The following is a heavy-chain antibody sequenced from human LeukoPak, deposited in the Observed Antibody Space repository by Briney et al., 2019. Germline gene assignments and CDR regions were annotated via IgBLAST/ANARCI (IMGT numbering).Heavy chain of an antibody. CDR1: GFTFSSYS. V-gene: IGHV3-30*10. CDR2: ISSDESGK. D-gene: IGHD2-21*01. CDR3: ARDYRGGAGTIDY. J-gene: IGHJ4*02. Sequence: GGSLRLSCAASGFTFSSYSMNWVRQAPGKGLNWVAVISSDESGKYYTESVKGRFTISRDNSRNTLYLQLNSLRIEDTAMYFCARDYRGGAGTIDYWGQGTLVTVSS.